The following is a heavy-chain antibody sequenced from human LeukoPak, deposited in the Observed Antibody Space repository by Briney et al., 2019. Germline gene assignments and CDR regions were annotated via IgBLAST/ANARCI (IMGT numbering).Heavy chain of an antibody. Sequence: SETLSLTCTVSGGSISSSSYYWGWIRQTPGKGLEWIGSIYYSGSTYYNPSLKSRVTISVDTSKNQFSLKLSSVTAADTAVYYCARGTMVRGATDYWGQGTLVTVSS. CDR3: ARGTMVRGATDY. V-gene: IGHV4-39*07. J-gene: IGHJ4*02. CDR2: IYYSGST. CDR1: GGSISSSSYY. D-gene: IGHD3-10*01.